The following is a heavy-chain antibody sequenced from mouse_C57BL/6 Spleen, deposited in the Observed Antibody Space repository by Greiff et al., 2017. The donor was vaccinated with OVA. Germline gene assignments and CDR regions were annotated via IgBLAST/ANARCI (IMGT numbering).Heavy chain of an antibody. CDR2: INPGSGGT. J-gene: IGHJ4*01. CDR1: GYAFTNYL. V-gene: IGHV1-54*01. Sequence: QVQLQQSGAELVRPGTSVKVSCKASGYAFTNYLIEWVKQRPGQGLEWIGVINPGSGGTNYNEKFKGKATLTADKASSTAYMQLSSLTSEDSAVYFCARGEDGSSSYYYAMDYWGQGTSVTVSS. CDR3: ARGEDGSSSYYYAMDY. D-gene: IGHD1-1*01.